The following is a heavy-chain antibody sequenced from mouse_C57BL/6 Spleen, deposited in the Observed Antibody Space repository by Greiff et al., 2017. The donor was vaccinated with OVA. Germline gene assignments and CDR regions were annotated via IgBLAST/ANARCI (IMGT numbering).Heavy chain of an antibody. V-gene: IGHV5-4*01. Sequence: EVKLMESGGGLVKPGGSLKLSCAASGFTFSSYAMSWVRQTPEKRLEWVATISDGGSYTYYPDNVKGRFTISRDNAKNNLYLQMSHLKSEDTAMYYCARDRNSNYVTFDYWGQGTTLTVSS. J-gene: IGHJ2*01. CDR2: ISDGGSYT. CDR3: ARDRNSNYVTFDY. D-gene: IGHD2-5*01. CDR1: GFTFSSYA.